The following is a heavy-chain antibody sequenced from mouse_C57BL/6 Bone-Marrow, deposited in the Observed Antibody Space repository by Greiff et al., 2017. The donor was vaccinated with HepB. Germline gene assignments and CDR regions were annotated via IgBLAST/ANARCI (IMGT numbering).Heavy chain of an antibody. CDR1: GFTFSSYG. V-gene: IGHV5-6*02. Sequence: DVMLVESGGDLVKPGGSLKLSCAASGFTFSSYGMSWVRQTPDKRLEWVATISSGGSYTYYPDSVKGRFTISRDNAKNTLYLQMSSLKSEDTAMYYCARPYSNFSWFAYWGQGTLVTVSA. J-gene: IGHJ3*01. CDR2: ISSGGSYT. D-gene: IGHD2-5*01. CDR3: ARPYSNFSWFAY.